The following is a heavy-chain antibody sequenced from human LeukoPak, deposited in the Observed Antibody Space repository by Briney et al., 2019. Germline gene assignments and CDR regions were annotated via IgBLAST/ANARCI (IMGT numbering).Heavy chain of an antibody. CDR2: IRYDGSNK. J-gene: IGHJ4*02. CDR1: GFTFSSYG. CDR3: AKAIGEEGPIDY. V-gene: IGHV3-30*02. Sequence: PGGTLRLSCAASGFTFSSYGMHWVRQAPGKGLEWVAFIRYDGSNKYYADSVKGRFTISRDNSKNTLYLQMNSLRAEDTAVYYCAKAIGEEGPIDYWGQGTLVTVSS. D-gene: IGHD3-10*01.